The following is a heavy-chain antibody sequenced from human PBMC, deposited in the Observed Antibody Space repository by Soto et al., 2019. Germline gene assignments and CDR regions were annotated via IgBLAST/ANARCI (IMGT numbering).Heavy chain of an antibody. Sequence: GGSLRLSCAASGFTFSSYSMNWVRQAPGKGLEWVSSISSSSSYIYYADSVKGRFTISRDNAKNSLYLQMNSLRAEDTAVYYCVSGGAYCSSTSCYAGMVDVWGQGTTVTVSS. CDR3: VSGGAYCSSTSCYAGMVDV. D-gene: IGHD2-2*01. V-gene: IGHV3-21*01. CDR1: GFTFSSYS. J-gene: IGHJ6*02. CDR2: ISSSSSYI.